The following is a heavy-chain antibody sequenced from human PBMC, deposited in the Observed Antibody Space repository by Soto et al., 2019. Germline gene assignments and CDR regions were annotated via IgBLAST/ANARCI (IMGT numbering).Heavy chain of an antibody. D-gene: IGHD6-19*01. Sequence: QVQLVESGGGVVQPGRSLRLSCAASGFTFSSYAMHWVRQAPGKGLEWVAVISYDGSNKYYADSVKGRFTISRDNSKNPLYRQMNSLRAEDTAVYYCARDYSSGFYLSFDYWGQGTLVTVSS. CDR1: GFTFSSYA. CDR2: ISYDGSNK. CDR3: ARDYSSGFYLSFDY. V-gene: IGHV3-30-3*01. J-gene: IGHJ4*02.